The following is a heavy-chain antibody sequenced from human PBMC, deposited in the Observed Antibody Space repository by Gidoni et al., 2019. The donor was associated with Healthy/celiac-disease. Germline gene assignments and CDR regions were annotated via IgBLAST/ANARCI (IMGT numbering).Heavy chain of an antibody. Sequence: QELLVQSGAEVKKPGASVKVSCKPSGYTFTCYYRHWVRQAPGQGREWMGWINPNSGGTNYAQKFQGRVTMTRETSISTAYMELRRLRSDDTAVYYCAREYSSSWYAHYYYGMDVWGQGTTVTVSS. J-gene: IGHJ6*02. CDR3: AREYSSSWYAHYYYGMDV. V-gene: IGHV1-2*02. D-gene: IGHD6-13*01. CDR1: GYTFTCYY. CDR2: INPNSGGT.